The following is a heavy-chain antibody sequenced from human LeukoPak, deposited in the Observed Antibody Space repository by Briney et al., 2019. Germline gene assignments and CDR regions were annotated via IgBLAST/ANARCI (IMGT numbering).Heavy chain of an antibody. J-gene: IGHJ3*02. CDR2: INHSGST. Sequence: SETLSLTCAVYGGSFSGYYWSWIRQPPGKGLEWIGEINHSGSTNYNPSLKSRVTISVDTSKNQFSLKLSSVTVADTAVYYCAREGGVTTDDAFDIWGQGTMVTVSS. CDR3: AREGGVTTDDAFDI. D-gene: IGHD4-17*01. V-gene: IGHV4-34*01. CDR1: GGSFSGYY.